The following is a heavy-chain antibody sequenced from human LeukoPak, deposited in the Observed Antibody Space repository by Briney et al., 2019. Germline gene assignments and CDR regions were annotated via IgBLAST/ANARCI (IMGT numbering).Heavy chain of an antibody. Sequence: ASVKVSCKAPGYTFTSYYMHWVRHAPGQGLEWMGIINPSGGSTSYAQKFQGRVTMTRDTSTSTVYMELSSLRSEDTAVYYCARASLTVRGVIGYWGQGTLVTVPS. CDR2: INPSGGST. D-gene: IGHD3-10*01. CDR1: GYTFTSYY. J-gene: IGHJ4*02. V-gene: IGHV1-46*01. CDR3: ARASLTVRGVIGY.